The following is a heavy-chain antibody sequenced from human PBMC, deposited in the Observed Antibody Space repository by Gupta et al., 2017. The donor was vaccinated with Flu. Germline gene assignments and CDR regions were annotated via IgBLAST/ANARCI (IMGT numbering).Heavy chain of an antibody. D-gene: IGHD1-26*01. CDR3: AKVVGASNGPVDD. CDR1: GFTFDDYA. Sequence: EVQLVESGRGLVQPGRSLRLSCAASGFTFDDYAMNWVRQAPGKGLEWVSGISWNSDIIGYADSVKGRFTISRDNAKNALYLQMNNLRAEDTAFYYCAKVVGASNGPVDDWGQGTQVTVSS. V-gene: IGHV3-9*01. J-gene: IGHJ4*02. CDR2: ISWNSDII.